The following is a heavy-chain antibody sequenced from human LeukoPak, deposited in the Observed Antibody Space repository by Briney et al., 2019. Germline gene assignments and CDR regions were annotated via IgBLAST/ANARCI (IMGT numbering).Heavy chain of an antibody. CDR2: ISYDGSNK. V-gene: IGHV3-30*03. D-gene: IGHD2-2*02. Sequence: GGSLRLSCAASGFTFSSYWMSWVRQAPGKGLEWVAVISYDGSNKYYADSVKGRFTISRDNSKNTLYLQMNSLRAEDTAVYYCARSLLYHPYFDYWGQGTLVTVSS. J-gene: IGHJ4*02. CDR3: ARSLLYHPYFDY. CDR1: GFTFSSYW.